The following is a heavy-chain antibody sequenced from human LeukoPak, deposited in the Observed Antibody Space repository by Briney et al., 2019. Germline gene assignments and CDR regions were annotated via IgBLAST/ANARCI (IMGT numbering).Heavy chain of an antibody. D-gene: IGHD3-22*01. Sequence: GGSLRLSCAASGFTFSNAWMSWVRQAPGKGLEWVGRIKSKTDGGTTDYAAPVKGRFTISRDDSKNTLYLQMNSLKTEDAAVYYCTTDDYYDSSGYSRRSYWGQGTLVTVSS. CDR3: TTDDYYDSSGYSRRSY. CDR2: IKSKTDGGTT. CDR1: GFTFSNAW. V-gene: IGHV3-15*01. J-gene: IGHJ4*02.